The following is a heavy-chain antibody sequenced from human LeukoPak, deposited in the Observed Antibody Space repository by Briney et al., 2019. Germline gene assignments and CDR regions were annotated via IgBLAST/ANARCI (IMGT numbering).Heavy chain of an antibody. Sequence: GASVKVSSKASGYTFTSYGISWVRQAPGQALEWMGWISAYNGNTNYAQKLQGRGTMTTDTSTSTAYMELRSLRSDDTAVYYCARDTVSVSSSGWPPDYWGQGTLVTVSS. D-gene: IGHD6-19*01. V-gene: IGHV1-18*01. J-gene: IGHJ4*02. CDR3: ARDTVSVSSSGWPPDY. CDR1: GYTFTSYG. CDR2: ISAYNGNT.